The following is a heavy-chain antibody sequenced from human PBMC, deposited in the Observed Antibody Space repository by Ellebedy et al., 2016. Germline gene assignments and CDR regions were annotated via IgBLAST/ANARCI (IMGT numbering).Heavy chain of an antibody. Sequence: GGSLRLSCAASGFTVSTNYMKWVRQAPGKGLEWVSAIFSDGNTYYADSVKGRFIISRDNAKNSLYLQMNSLRAEDTAVYYCVRDHQAHDYWGQGSRVTVSS. CDR3: VRDHQAHDY. V-gene: IGHV3-53*05. CDR1: GFTVSTNY. CDR2: IFSDGNT. J-gene: IGHJ4*02.